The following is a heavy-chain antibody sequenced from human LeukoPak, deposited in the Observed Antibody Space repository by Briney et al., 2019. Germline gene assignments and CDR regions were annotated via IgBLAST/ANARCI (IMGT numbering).Heavy chain of an antibody. V-gene: IGHV1-46*01. Sequence: ASVKVSCKASGYTFISYYMHWVRQAPGQGLQWMGIINPSGGTTSYGQKFQGRVTMTRDTSTSTVYMEVSSPRYEDTAVYYCARAPGPDVFDIWGQGTMVTVSS. CDR2: INPSGGTT. CDR1: GYTFISYY. CDR3: ARAPGPDVFDI. J-gene: IGHJ3*02.